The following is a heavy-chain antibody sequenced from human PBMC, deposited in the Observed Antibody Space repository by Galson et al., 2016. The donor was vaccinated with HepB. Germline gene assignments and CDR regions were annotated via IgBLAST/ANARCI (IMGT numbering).Heavy chain of an antibody. CDR2: VASSGTHT. CDR3: ARSYCGGDCQYDH. Sequence: GLEWVSYVASSGTHTKYAESVKGRFTISRDNAENTLYLEMNSLREEDTAVYYCARSYCGGDCQYDHWGQGTRVIVSS. J-gene: IGHJ5*02. V-gene: IGHV3-11*06. D-gene: IGHD2-21*02.